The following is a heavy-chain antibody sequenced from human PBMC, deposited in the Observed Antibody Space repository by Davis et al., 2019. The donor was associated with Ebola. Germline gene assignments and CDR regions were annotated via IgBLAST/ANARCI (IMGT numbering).Heavy chain of an antibody. V-gene: IGHV4-39*01. CDR3: ARHQTTFYYYGMDV. CDR2: IYYSGST. Sequence: SETLSLTCTVSGGSVSSGSYYWGWIRQPPGKGLEWIGSIYYSGSTYYNPSLKSRVTISVDTSKNQFSLKLSSVTAADTAVYYCARHQTTFYYYGMDVWGQGTTVTVSS. J-gene: IGHJ6*02. CDR1: GGSVSSGSYY. D-gene: IGHD1-14*01.